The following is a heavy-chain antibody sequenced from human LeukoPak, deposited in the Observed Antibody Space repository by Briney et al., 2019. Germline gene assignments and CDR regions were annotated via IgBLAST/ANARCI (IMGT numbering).Heavy chain of an antibody. CDR1: NGSFSGYY. D-gene: IGHD2-2*01. Sequence: PSETLSLTCAVYNGSFSGYYWNWIRQPPGKGLEWIGEINHSGSTNYNPSLKSRVTISIDTSKNQFSLKLSSVTAADTAVYYCARGGRYCSSTNCRNWFDPWGQGTLVTVSS. J-gene: IGHJ5*02. CDR3: ARGGRYCSSTNCRNWFDP. V-gene: IGHV4-34*01. CDR2: INHSGST.